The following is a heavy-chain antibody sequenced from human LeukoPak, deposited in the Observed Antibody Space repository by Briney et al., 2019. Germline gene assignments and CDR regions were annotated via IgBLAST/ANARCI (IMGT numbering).Heavy chain of an antibody. CDR3: ARDSGGYSSSWYQDY. CDR2: IYSGGST. CDR1: GFTVSSNY. J-gene: IGHJ4*02. D-gene: IGHD6-13*01. V-gene: IGHV3-66*01. Sequence: GSLRLSCAASGFTVSSNYMSWVRQAPGKGLEWVSVIYSGGSTYYADSVKGRFTISRDNSKNTLYLQMNSLRAEDTAVYYCARDSGGYSSSWYQDYWGQGTLVTVSS.